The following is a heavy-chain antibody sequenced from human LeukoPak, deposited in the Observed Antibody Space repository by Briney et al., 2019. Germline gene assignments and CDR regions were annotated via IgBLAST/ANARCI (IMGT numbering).Heavy chain of an antibody. V-gene: IGHV3-74*01. D-gene: IGHD2-15*01. J-gene: IGHJ4*02. CDR1: GFTFSSYW. Sequence: GGSPRLSCAASGFTFSSYWMHWVRQAPGKGLVWVSRINSDGSSTSYADSVKGRFTISRDHAKNTLYLQMNSLTAEDSAVYFCARASVTGGFDYWGQGTLVTVSS. CDR3: ARASVTGGFDY. CDR2: INSDGSST.